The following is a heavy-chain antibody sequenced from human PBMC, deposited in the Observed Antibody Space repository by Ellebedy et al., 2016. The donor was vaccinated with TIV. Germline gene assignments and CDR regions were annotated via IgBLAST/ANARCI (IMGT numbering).Heavy chain of an antibody. V-gene: IGHV3-23*01. Sequence: PGGSLRLSCAASGFIFSSSAMSWVRHTPGRGLEWVSAISPNDDWTPYADSVKGRFTISRDNSKSTVYLQMNSLRVEDTAVYYCAKGGAGDHGYWGQGTLVIVSS. J-gene: IGHJ4*02. CDR2: ISPNDDWT. CDR3: AKGGAGDHGY. D-gene: IGHD7-27*01. CDR1: GFIFSSSA.